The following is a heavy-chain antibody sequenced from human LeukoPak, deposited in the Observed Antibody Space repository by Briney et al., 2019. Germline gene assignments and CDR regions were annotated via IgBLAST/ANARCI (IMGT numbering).Heavy chain of an antibody. CDR3: ARRTRYYYYMDV. J-gene: IGHJ6*03. Sequence: PSETLSLTCTVSGGSISSSSYYWGWIRQPPGKGLEWIGSIYYSGSTYYNPSLKGRVTISVDTSKNQFSLKLSSVTAADTAVYYCARRTRYYYYMDVWGKGTTVTVSS. CDR1: GGSISSSSYY. V-gene: IGHV4-39*01. CDR2: IYYSGST.